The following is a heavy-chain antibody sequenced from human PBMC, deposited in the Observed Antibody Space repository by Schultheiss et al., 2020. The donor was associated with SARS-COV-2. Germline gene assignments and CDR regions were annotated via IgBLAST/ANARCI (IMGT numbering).Heavy chain of an antibody. CDR1: GGSIASYY. Sequence: SETLSLTCTVSGGSIASYYWTWIRQSPGKGLEWIGYIYYTGSTNYNPSLKSRVTISVDTSKNQFSLKLSSVTAADTAVYYCASAGDYGDYVWISYWGQGTLVTVSS. J-gene: IGHJ4*02. D-gene: IGHD4-17*01. CDR3: ASAGDYGDYVWISY. CDR2: IYYTGST. V-gene: IGHV4-59*01.